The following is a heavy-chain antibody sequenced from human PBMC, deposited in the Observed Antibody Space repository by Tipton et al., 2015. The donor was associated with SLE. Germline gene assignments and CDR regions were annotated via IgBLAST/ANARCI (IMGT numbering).Heavy chain of an antibody. V-gene: IGHV4-39*02. CDR1: GGSISSSSYY. J-gene: IGHJ4*02. Sequence: TLSLTCAVSGGSISSSSYYWGWIRQPPGKGLEWIGSIYYSGSTYYNPSLKSRVTISVDTSKNQFSLKLSSVTAADTAVYYCAREKPLVGAFDYWGQGTLVTVSS. CDR2: IYYSGST. D-gene: IGHD1-26*01. CDR3: AREKPLVGAFDY.